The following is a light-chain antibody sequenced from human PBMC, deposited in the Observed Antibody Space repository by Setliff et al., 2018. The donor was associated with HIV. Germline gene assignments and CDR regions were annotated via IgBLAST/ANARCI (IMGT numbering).Light chain of an antibody. J-gene: IGLJ1*01. CDR2: LNSNGSH. CDR1: SGHSSYD. CDR3: QTWGTGIHYV. V-gene: IGLV4-69*01. Sequence: QPVLTQSPSASASLGASVKLTCTLSSGHSSYDIAWHQQQPEKGPRFLMSLNSNGSHTKGDGIPDRFSGSSSGAERYLTISSLQSEDEADYYCQTWGTGIHYVFGTGTKV.